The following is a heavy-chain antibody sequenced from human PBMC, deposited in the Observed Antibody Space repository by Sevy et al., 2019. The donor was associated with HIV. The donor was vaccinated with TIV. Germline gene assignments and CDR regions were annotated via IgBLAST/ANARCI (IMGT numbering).Heavy chain of an antibody. V-gene: IGHV7-4-1*02. Sequence: ASVKVSCKASGYTFTHYAVNWVRQAPGQGLEWMGWINTDTGNPTYAQGFTGRFVFSLDTSVSTAYLQISSLKAEDTAVYFCARDPGLLSYYYDAQYFQHWGQGTLVTVFS. J-gene: IGHJ1*01. CDR2: INTDTGNP. D-gene: IGHD3-22*01. CDR1: GYTFTHYA. CDR3: ARDPGLLSYYYDAQYFQH.